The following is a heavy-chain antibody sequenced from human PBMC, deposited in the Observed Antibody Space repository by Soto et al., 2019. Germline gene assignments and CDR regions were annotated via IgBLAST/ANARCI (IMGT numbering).Heavy chain of an antibody. CDR1: GGSFSGYY. CDR2: INHRGRT. V-gene: IGHV4-34*01. CDR3: ARGAVLIRFGELLQRGTWFDP. Sequence: AETLSLTCAVYGGSFSGYYWSWIRQPPGKGLEWIGEINHRGRTNHNPSLKSRVSISVDTSKNQFSLKLSSVTAADTAVYYCARGAVLIRFGELLQRGTWFDPWGQGTLVTVSS. J-gene: IGHJ5*02. D-gene: IGHD3-10*01.